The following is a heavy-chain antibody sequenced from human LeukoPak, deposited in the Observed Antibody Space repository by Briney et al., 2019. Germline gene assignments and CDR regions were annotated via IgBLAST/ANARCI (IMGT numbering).Heavy chain of an antibody. CDR3: ARSPITMVRGAGDYFDY. V-gene: IGHV4-59*01. CDR2: IYYSGGT. CDR1: GGSISSYY. D-gene: IGHD3-10*01. J-gene: IGHJ4*02. Sequence: SETLSLTCTVSGGSISSYYWSWIRQPPGKGLEWIGYIYYSGGTNYNPSLKSRVTISVDTSKNQFSLKLSSVTAADTAVYYCARSPITMVRGAGDYFDYWGQGTLVTVSS.